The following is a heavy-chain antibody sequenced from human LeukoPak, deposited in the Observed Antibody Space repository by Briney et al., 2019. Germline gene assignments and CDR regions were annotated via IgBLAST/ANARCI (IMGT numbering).Heavy chain of an antibody. V-gene: IGHV3-48*01. J-gene: IGHJ4*02. D-gene: IGHD2-21*02. Sequence: GGSLRLSCAASGFTFSSYGTHWVRQAPGKGLEWVSYISSSSTIYYADSVKGRFTISRDNAKNSLYLQMSSLRAEDTAVYYCAKSGRVTYDYFDYWGQGTLVTVSS. CDR1: GFTFSSYG. CDR3: AKSGRVTYDYFDY. CDR2: ISSSSTI.